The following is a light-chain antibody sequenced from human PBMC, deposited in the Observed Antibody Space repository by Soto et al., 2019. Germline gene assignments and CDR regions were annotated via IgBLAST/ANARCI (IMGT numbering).Light chain of an antibody. CDR1: SSNIGSNY. CDR2: RNN. V-gene: IGLV1-47*01. CDR3: AAWDGSLSVYV. Sequence: QSVLTQPPSASGTPGQRVTISCSGSSSNIGSNYVYWYQHLPGTAPKLLIYRNNQRPSGVPDRFSGSKSGTSASLAISGLRSEDEADYYCAAWDGSLSVYVFGTGTKVTVL. J-gene: IGLJ1*01.